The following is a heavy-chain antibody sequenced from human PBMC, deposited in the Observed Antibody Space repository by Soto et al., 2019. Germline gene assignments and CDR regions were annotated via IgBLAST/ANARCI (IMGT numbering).Heavy chain of an antibody. CDR2: IFSNDEK. CDR1: GFSLSNARMG. Sequence: VNPTETLTLTCTVSGFSLSNARMGVSRIRQPPGKALEWLAHIFSNDEKSYSTSLKSRLTISKDTSKSQVVLTMTNMDPVDTATYYCARFRGAIDPLDYWGQGTLVTVSS. D-gene: IGHD3-10*01. CDR3: ARFRGAIDPLDY. V-gene: IGHV2-26*01. J-gene: IGHJ4*02.